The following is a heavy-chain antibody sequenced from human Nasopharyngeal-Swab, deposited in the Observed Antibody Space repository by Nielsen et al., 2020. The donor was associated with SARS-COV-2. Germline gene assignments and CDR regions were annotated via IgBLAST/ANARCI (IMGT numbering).Heavy chain of an antibody. V-gene: IGHV3-30*18. J-gene: IGHJ4*02. D-gene: IGHD3-10*01. CDR1: GFTFSSYG. Sequence: GESLKISCAASGFTFSSYGMHWVRQAPGKGLEWVAVISYDGSNKYYADSVKGRFTISRDNSKNTLYLQMNSLRAEDTAVYYCAKTSAWDYYGSGSHITSFDYWGRGTLVTVSS. CDR3: AKTSAWDYYGSGSHITSFDY. CDR2: ISYDGSNK.